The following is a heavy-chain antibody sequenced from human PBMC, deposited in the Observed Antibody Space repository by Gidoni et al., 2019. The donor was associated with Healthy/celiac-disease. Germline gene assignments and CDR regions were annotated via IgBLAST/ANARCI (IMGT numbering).Heavy chain of an antibody. CDR2: FDPEDGET. D-gene: IGHD2-15*01. Sequence: QVQLVQSGAEVKKPGASVKVSCKVSGYTLTELSMHWVRQAPGKGLGGMGGFDPEDGETIYAQKFQGRVTMTEDTSTDTAYMELSSLRSEDTAVYYCATDCSGGSCYSGANWFDPWGQGTLVTVSS. CDR3: ATDCSGGSCYSGANWFDP. V-gene: IGHV1-24*01. J-gene: IGHJ5*02. CDR1: GYTLTELS.